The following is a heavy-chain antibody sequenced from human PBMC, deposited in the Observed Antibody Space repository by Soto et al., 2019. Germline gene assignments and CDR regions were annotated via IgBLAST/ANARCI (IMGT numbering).Heavy chain of an antibody. J-gene: IGHJ5*02. V-gene: IGHV4-34*01. CDR2: INHSGST. Sequence: SETLSLTCAVYGGSFSGYYWTWIRQPPGTGLEGIGEINHSGSTNYNPSLKSRVTISVDTSKNQFSLKLRSVTAADTAVYYCARAKAPLYSSSWYWFDPWGQGTLVTVS. D-gene: IGHD6-13*01. CDR1: GGSFSGYY. CDR3: ARAKAPLYSSSWYWFDP.